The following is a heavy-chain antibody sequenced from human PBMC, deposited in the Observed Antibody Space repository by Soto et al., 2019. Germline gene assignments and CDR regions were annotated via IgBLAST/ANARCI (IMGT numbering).Heavy chain of an antibody. CDR3: AKGGQYYDFLTGYGAYYGMDV. CDR2: ISYDGSNK. Sequence: QVQLVESGGGVVQPGRSLRLSCAASGFTFSSYGMHWVRQAPGKGLEWVAVISYDGSNKYYADSVKGRFTISRDNSKNTLYLEMNSLGAGDRAVYYCAKGGQYYDFLTGYGAYYGMDVWGQGTTVTVSS. J-gene: IGHJ6*02. D-gene: IGHD3-9*01. V-gene: IGHV3-30*18. CDR1: GFTFSSYG.